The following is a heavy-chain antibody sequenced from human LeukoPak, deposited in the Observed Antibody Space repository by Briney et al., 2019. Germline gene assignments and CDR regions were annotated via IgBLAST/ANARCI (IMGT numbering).Heavy chain of an antibody. V-gene: IGHV4-59*01. CDR2: IYYSGST. CDR1: GGSISSYY. CDR3: ARKYYYDSSGYYYDY. J-gene: IGHJ4*02. Sequence: VKPSETLSLTCTVSGGSISSYYWSWIRQPPGKGLEWIGYIYYSGSTNYNPSLKSRVTISVDTSKNQFSLKLSSVTAADTAVYYCARKYYYDSSGYYYDYWGQGTLVTVSS. D-gene: IGHD3-22*01.